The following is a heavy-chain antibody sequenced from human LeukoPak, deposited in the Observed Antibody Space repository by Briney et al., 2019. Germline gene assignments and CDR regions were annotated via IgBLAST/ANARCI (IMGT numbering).Heavy chain of an antibody. V-gene: IGHV3-23*01. CDR1: GFTFNTYG. D-gene: IGHD3-10*01. J-gene: IGHJ4*02. CDR3: AKESGSGIQYYFDY. CDR2: ISGSGGAT. Sequence: GGSLRLSCAASGFTFNTYGMSWVRQAPGKGLEWVSGISGSGGATYYADSVKGRFTVSRDDPHNTLYLQMNSVRAEDTAVYYCAKESGSGIQYYFDYWGQGTLVTVSS.